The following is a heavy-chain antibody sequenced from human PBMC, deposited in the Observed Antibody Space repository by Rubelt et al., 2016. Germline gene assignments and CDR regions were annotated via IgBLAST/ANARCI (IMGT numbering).Heavy chain of an antibody. CDR3: ARHSSYGGKTWFDP. CDR1: GDSINTNNFY. V-gene: IGHV4-61*05. Sequence: QLQLHESGPGLVRPSETLSLTCSVSGDSINTNNFYWGWIRQPPGKGLQWIGYIYYSGATNYNPSVKSGVTISIDTSKNQFFLELRSVTAADTAGYYCARHSSYGGKTWFDPWGQGTLVTVSS. D-gene: IGHD4-23*01. J-gene: IGHJ5*02. CDR2: IYYSGAT.